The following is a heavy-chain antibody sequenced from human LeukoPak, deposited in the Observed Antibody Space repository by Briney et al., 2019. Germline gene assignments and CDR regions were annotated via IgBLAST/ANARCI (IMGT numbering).Heavy chain of an antibody. CDR3: AKDQTGMYYFDY. V-gene: IGHV3-23*01. D-gene: IGHD7-27*01. CDR2: ISGSGGST. J-gene: IGHJ4*02. Sequence: GSLRLSCAASGFTFSSYAMSWVRQAPGKGLEWVSAISGSGGSTYYADSVKGRFTISRDNSENTLYLQMNSLRAEDTAVYCCAKDQTGMYYFDYWGQGTLVTVSS. CDR1: GFTFSSYA.